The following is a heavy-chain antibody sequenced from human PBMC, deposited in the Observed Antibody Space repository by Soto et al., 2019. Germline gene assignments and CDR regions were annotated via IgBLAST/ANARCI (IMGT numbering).Heavy chain of an antibody. D-gene: IGHD2-15*01. Sequence: SETLSLTCTVSGGSISSGDYYWSWIRQPPGEGLEWIGYIYYSGSTYYNPSLKSRVTISVDTSKNQFSLKLSSVTAADTAVYYCARAILTANWFDPWGQGTPVTVSS. J-gene: IGHJ5*02. CDR2: IYYSGST. V-gene: IGHV4-30-4*01. CDR1: GGSISSGDYY. CDR3: ARAILTANWFDP.